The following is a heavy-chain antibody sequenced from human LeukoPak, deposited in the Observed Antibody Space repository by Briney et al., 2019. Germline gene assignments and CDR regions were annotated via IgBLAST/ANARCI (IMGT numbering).Heavy chain of an antibody. CDR2: ISGSGGGT. D-gene: IGHD6-6*01. Sequence: GGSLRLSCAASGFTFSSFAMSWVRQAPGKGLEWVSTISGSGGGTYYADSVKGRFTISRDNSKNTLYLQMNSLRAEDTAIYCCAKCLPTEYYFDYWGQGTLVTVSS. V-gene: IGHV3-23*01. CDR3: AKCLPTEYYFDY. CDR1: GFTFSSFA. J-gene: IGHJ4*02.